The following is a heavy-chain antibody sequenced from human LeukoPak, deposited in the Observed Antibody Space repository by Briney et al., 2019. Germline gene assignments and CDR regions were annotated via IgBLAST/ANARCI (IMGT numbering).Heavy chain of an antibody. CDR3: ARAADFWSGYFHWFDP. CDR2: ISSSSSTI. V-gene: IGHV3-48*01. J-gene: IGHJ5*02. Sequence: GGSLRLSCAASGFTFSNYWMTWVRQAPGKGLEWVSYISSSSSTIYYADSVKGRFTISRDNAKNSLYLQMNSLRAEDTAVYYCARAADFWSGYFHWFDPWGQGTLVTVSS. D-gene: IGHD3-3*01. CDR1: GFTFSNYW.